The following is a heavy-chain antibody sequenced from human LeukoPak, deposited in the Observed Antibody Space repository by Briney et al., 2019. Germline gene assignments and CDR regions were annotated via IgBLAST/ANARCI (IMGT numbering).Heavy chain of an antibody. CDR2: IKQDGSEK. Sequence: GGSLRLSCAASGFTFSSYWMSWVRQAPGKGLEWVANIKQDGSEKYYADSVKGRFTISRDNAKNSLYLQMNSLRAEDTAVYYCAKDHSRFLTLYYYYMDVWGKGTTVTVSS. D-gene: IGHD2/OR15-2a*01. J-gene: IGHJ6*03. V-gene: IGHV3-7*01. CDR3: AKDHSRFLTLYYYYMDV. CDR1: GFTFSSYW.